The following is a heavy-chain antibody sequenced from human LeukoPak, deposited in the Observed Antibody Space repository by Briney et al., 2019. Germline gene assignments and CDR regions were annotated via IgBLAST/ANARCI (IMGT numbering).Heavy chain of an antibody. D-gene: IGHD5-18*01. V-gene: IGHV3-48*03. Sequence: GGSLRLSCAASGFTFSSYEMNWVRQAPGKGLEWVSCISSGGNTIYYADSVKGRFTISRDNAKNSLYLQMNSLRAEDTAVYYCAREGTAMVSFDYWGQGTLVTVSS. CDR1: GFTFSSYE. CDR2: ISSGGNTI. J-gene: IGHJ4*02. CDR3: AREGTAMVSFDY.